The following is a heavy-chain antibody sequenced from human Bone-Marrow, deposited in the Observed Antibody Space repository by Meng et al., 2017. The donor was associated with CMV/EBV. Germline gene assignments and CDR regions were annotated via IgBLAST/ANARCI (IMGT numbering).Heavy chain of an antibody. Sequence: GGSLRLSCAASGFTFSSYEMNWVRQAPGKGLEWVSYIRSSGSIIYYADSVKGRFTVSKDNAKNSLYLQMNSLRAEDTAVYYCARDRMIVLGYGMDVWGQGTTVTVSS. V-gene: IGHV3-48*03. CDR2: IRSSGSII. CDR3: ARDRMIVLGYGMDV. J-gene: IGHJ6*02. D-gene: IGHD3-22*01. CDR1: GFTFSSYE.